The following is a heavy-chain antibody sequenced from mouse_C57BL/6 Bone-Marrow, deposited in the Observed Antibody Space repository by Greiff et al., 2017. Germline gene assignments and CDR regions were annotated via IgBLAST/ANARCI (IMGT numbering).Heavy chain of an antibody. Sequence: QVQLQQSGPELVKPGASVKISCKASGYAFSSSWMNWVKQRPGKGLEWIRRIYPGDGDTNYNGKFKGKATLTADKSSSTAYMQLSSLTSEDSAVYFCAREGYYYGYWYFDVWGTGTTVTVSS. V-gene: IGHV1-82*01. D-gene: IGHD1-1*01. CDR2: IYPGDGDT. CDR3: AREGYYYGYWYFDV. J-gene: IGHJ1*03. CDR1: GYAFSSSW.